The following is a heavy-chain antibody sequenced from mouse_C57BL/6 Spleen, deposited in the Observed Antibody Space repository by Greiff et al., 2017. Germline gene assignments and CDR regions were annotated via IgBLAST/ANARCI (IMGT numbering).Heavy chain of an antibody. J-gene: IGHJ3*01. Sequence: VQLKESGPVLVKPGASVKMSCKASGYTFTDYYMNWVKQSHGKSLEWIGVINPYNGGTSYNQKFKGKATLTVDKSSSTAYMELNSLTSEDSAVYYCARGDYPALFAYWGQGTLVTVSA. CDR1: GYTFTDYY. CDR2: INPYNGGT. CDR3: ARGDYPALFAY. V-gene: IGHV1-19*01. D-gene: IGHD2-4*01.